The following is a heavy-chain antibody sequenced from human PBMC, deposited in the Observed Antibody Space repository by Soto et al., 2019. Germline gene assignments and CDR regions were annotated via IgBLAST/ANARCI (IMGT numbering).Heavy chain of an antibody. CDR3: AKDIPALAVADYYGMDV. Sequence: QVQLVESGGGVVQPGRSLRLSCAASGFTFSSYGMHWVRQAPGKGLEWVAVISYDGSNKYYADSVKGRFTISRDNSKNTLYLQMNSLRAEDTAVYYCAKDIPALAVADYYGMDVWGQGTTVTVSS. CDR1: GFTFSSYG. D-gene: IGHD6-19*01. V-gene: IGHV3-30*18. J-gene: IGHJ6*02. CDR2: ISYDGSNK.